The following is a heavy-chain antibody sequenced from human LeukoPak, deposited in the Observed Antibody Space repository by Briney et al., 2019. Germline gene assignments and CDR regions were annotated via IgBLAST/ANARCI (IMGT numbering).Heavy chain of an antibody. Sequence: ASVKVSCKASGYTFTSYYKHWVRQAPGQGLEWMGIINPSGGSTSYAQKFQGRVTMTRDMSTSTVYMELSSLRSEDTAVYYRARDPPPSRYSYGQYYFDYWGQGTLVTVSS. V-gene: IGHV1-46*01. CDR2: INPSGGST. CDR1: GYTFTSYY. CDR3: ARDPPPSRYSYGQYYFDY. J-gene: IGHJ4*02. D-gene: IGHD5-18*01.